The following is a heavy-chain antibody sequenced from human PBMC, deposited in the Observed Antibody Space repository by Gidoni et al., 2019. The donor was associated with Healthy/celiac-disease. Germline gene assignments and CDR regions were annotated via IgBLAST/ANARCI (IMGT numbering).Heavy chain of an antibody. CDR3: AKDLVSGDYDYYFDY. Sequence: QVQLVESGGGVVQPGRSLRLSCAASGFTFSSYGMHWVRQAPGKGLEWVAVISYDGSNKYYADSVKGRFTISRDNSKNTLYLQMNSLRAEDTAVYYCAKDLVSGDYDYYFDYWGQGTLVTVSS. V-gene: IGHV3-30*18. J-gene: IGHJ4*02. CDR1: GFTFSSYG. D-gene: IGHD4-17*01. CDR2: ISYDGSNK.